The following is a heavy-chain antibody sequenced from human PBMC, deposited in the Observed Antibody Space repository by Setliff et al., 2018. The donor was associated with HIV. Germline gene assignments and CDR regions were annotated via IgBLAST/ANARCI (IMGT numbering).Heavy chain of an antibody. D-gene: IGHD3-22*01. J-gene: IGHJ4*02. CDR2: SIPIFGIP. CDR1: GGTFIRYA. CDR3: AIVTELDYYGGSGPTHLLFDS. Sequence: GASVKVSCKASGGTFIRYAFNWVRQAPGQGLEWMGESIPIFGIPSYAQRFQDRVTITADESTNTAYMELSSLRSEDTAVYYCAIVTELDYYGGSGPTHLLFDSWGQGTLVTVSS. V-gene: IGHV1-69*13.